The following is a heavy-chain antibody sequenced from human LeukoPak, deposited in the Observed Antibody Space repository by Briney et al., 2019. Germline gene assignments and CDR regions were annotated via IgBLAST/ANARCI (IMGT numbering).Heavy chain of an antibody. J-gene: IGHJ4*02. V-gene: IGHV1-18*01. CDR1: GYTFTSYG. CDR3: ARDRYRYCSSTSCYPSFDY. D-gene: IGHD2-2*01. CDR2: ISAYNGNT. Sequence: ASVKVSCKASGYTFTSYGISWVRQAPGQGLEWMGWISAYNGNTNYAQKLQGRVTMTTDTSTSTAYMELRSLRSDDTAVYYCARDRYRYCSSTSCYPSFDYWAREPWSPSPQ.